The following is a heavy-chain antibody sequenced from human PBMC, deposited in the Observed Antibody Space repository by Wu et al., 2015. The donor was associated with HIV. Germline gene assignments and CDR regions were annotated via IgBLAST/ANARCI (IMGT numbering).Heavy chain of an antibody. J-gene: IGHJ4*02. Sequence: QVQLVQSGAEVKKPGASVKVSCKASGYSFTDYYIYWVRQASGQGLEWMGWMNPNSGNTGYRQRFQGRVTMTRDNSITTAYMELRGLRSEDTAIYYCAVLYDVQGDKAILDHWGQGTVVTVSS. V-gene: IGHV1-8*02. CDR3: AVLYDVQGDKAILDH. CDR2: MNPNSGNT. CDR1: GYSFTDYY. D-gene: IGHD3-16*01.